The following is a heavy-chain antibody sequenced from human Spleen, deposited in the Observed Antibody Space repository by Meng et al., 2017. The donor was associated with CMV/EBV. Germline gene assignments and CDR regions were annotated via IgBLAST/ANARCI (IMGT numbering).Heavy chain of an antibody. CDR1: SISRGSYH. J-gene: IGHJ4*02. CDR3: AREAARDIAAAGYFDY. V-gene: IGHV4-31*02. Sequence: SISRGSYHWNWIRQHPWKGLEWIGNIYYRGSTYYNPSLKSRVTISVDTSKNQFSLRVSSVTAADTAVYYCAREAARDIAAAGYFDYWGLGTLVTVSS. CDR2: IYYRGST. D-gene: IGHD6-13*01.